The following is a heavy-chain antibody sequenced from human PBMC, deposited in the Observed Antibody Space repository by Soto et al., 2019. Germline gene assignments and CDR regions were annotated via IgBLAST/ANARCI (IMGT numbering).Heavy chain of an antibody. V-gene: IGHV1-2*02. D-gene: IGHD6-19*01. CDR3: ARPPGYISDWYYFDL. Sequence: QVQLVQSGAEVKKPGASVKVSCEASGYTFIDYYMHWVRQAPGQGFEWMGRISPKSGGPNYAQKFQGRVTMTWDTSVNAAYMELSSLMSEDTAVYYCARPPGYISDWYYFDLWGQGTLVTVSS. J-gene: IGHJ4*02. CDR1: GYTFIDYY. CDR2: ISPKSGGP.